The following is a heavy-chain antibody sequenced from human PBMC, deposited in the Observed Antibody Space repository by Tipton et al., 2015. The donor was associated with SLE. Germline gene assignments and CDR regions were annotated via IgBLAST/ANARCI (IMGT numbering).Heavy chain of an antibody. V-gene: IGHV4-4*07. CDR1: GGAISTFH. CDR3: ARRGWVDAFDI. CDR2: IYSSGRT. Sequence: TLSLTCTVSGGAISTFHWSWIRPSAGKGLEWIGRIYSSGRTNYNPSLKSRVTMSVDTSRKQFSLKLTSVTAADTAVYYCARRGWVDAFDIWGQGTMVIVSS. D-gene: IGHD6-19*01. J-gene: IGHJ3*02.